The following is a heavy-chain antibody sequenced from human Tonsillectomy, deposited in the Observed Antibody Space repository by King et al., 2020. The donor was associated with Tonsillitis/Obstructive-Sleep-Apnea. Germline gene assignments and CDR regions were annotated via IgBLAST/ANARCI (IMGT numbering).Heavy chain of an antibody. V-gene: IGHV4-34*01. CDR3: ARSSVVVVPAAIVWCFDP. CDR1: GGSFSGYY. CDR2: INHSGST. D-gene: IGHD2-2*01. Sequence: VQLQQWGAGLLKPSETLSLTCAVYGGSFSGYYWSWIRQPPGKGLEWIGEINHSGSTNYNPSLKSRVTISVDTSKNQFSLKLTSVTAADTAVYYCARSSVVVVPAAIVWCFDPWGQGTLVTVSS. J-gene: IGHJ5*02.